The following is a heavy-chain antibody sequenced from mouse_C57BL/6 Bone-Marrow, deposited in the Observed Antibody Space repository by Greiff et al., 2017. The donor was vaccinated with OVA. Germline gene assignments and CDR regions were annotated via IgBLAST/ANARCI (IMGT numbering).Heavy chain of an antibody. J-gene: IGHJ2*01. CDR3: VREGDGYYRYYFDY. V-gene: IGHV10-3*01. CDR2: IRSKSSNYAT. CDR1: GFTFNTYA. Sequence: EVQRVESGGGLVQPKGSLKLSCAASGFTFNTYAMHWVRQAPGKGLEWVARIRSKSSNYATYYADSVKDRFTISRDDSQSMLYLQMNNLKTEDTAMYYCVREGDGYYRYYFDYWGQGTTLTVSS. D-gene: IGHD2-3*01.